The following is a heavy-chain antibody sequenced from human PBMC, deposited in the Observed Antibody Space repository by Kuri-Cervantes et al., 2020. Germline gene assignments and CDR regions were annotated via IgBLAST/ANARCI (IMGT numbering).Heavy chain of an antibody. D-gene: IGHD6-13*01. CDR1: GFSLSTSGGG. J-gene: IGHJ4*02. CDR2: IYWDDDK. V-gene: IGHV2-5*02. CDR3: AHSWGSRWYVGKYDY. Sequence: SGPTLVNPPQTLTLTYTFSGFSLSTSGGGVGWIRQPPGKVLEWLALIYWDDDKRYSPSLKSSLTITKDTSNNQVVLTMTNMDPVHTATYYCAHSWGSRWYVGKYDYWGQGTLVTVSS.